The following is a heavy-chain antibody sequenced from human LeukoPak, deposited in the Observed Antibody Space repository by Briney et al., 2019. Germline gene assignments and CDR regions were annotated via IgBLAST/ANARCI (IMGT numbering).Heavy chain of an antibody. V-gene: IGHV1-46*01. CDR3: ARDLGWNPRRGWFDP. J-gene: IGHJ5*02. CDR1: GYTFTSYY. D-gene: IGHD1-1*01. CDR2: INPSGGST. Sequence: ASVKVSCKASGYTFTSYYMHWVRQAPGQGLEWMGIINPSGGSTSYAQKSQGRVTMTRDMSTSTVYMELSSLRSEDTAVYYCARDLGWNPRRGWFDPWGQGTLVTVSS.